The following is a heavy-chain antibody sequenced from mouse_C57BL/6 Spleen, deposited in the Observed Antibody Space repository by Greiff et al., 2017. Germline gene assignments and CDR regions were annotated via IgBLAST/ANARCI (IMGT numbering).Heavy chain of an antibody. V-gene: IGHV1-19*01. Sequence: EVQVVESGPVLVKPGASVKMSCKASGYTFTDYYMNWVKQSHGKSLEWIGVINPYNGGTSYNQKFKGKATLTVDKSSSPAYMELNSLTSEDSAVYYCARRDYSNSFFAYWGQGTLVTVAA. CDR2: INPYNGGT. D-gene: IGHD2-5*01. CDR1: GYTFTDYY. CDR3: ARRDYSNSFFAY. J-gene: IGHJ3*01.